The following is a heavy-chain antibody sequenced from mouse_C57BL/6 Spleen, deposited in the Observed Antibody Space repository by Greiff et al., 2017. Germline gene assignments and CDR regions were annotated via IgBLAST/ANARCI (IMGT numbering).Heavy chain of an antibody. CDR3: AREGDLRDVSYAMDY. V-gene: IGHV1-7*01. D-gene: IGHD3-3*01. J-gene: IGHJ4*01. CDR2: INPSSGYT. Sequence: QVQLKQSGAELAKPGASVKLSCKASGYTFTSYWMHWVKQRPVQGLEWIGYINPSSGYTNYNQKFKDKATWTADKSSSTAYMQLSSLTYEDSAVYYCAREGDLRDVSYAMDYWGQGTSVTVSS. CDR1: GYTFTSYW.